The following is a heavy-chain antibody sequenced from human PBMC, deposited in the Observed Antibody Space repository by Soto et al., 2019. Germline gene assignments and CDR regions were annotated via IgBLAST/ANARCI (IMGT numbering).Heavy chain of an antibody. CDR3: ARDSPSHILTGYYYPHFDY. Sequence: ASVKVSCKASGYTFTSYAMHWVRQAPGQRLEWMGWINAGNGNTKYSQKFQGRVTMTTDTSTSTAYMELRSLRSDDTAMYYCARDSPSHILTGYYYPHFDYWGQGTLVTVSS. D-gene: IGHD3-9*01. CDR2: INAGNGNT. J-gene: IGHJ4*02. V-gene: IGHV1-3*01. CDR1: GYTFTSYA.